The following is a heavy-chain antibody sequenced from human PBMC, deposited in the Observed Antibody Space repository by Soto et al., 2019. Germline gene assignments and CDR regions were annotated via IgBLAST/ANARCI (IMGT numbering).Heavy chain of an antibody. CDR3: ARAVEYYYGSGREYNWFDP. V-gene: IGHV3-43*01. Sequence: GGSLRLSCAASGFTFDDYTMHWVRQAPGKGLEWVSLISCDGGNTYYADSVKGRFTISRDNSKNTLYLQMNSLRAEDTAVYYCARAVEYYYGSGREYNWFDPWGQGTLVTVSS. CDR1: GFTFDDYT. J-gene: IGHJ5*02. D-gene: IGHD3-10*01. CDR2: ISCDGGNT.